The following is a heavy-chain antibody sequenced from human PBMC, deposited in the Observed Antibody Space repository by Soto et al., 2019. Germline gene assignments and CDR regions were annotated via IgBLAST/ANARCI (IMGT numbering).Heavy chain of an antibody. CDR1: GGTFSSYA. Sequence: GASVKVSCKASGGTFSSYAIIWVRQAPGQGLEWMGGIIPIFGTANYAQKFQGRVTITADESTSTAYMELSSLRSEDAAVYYCACGYSYGSRETYFDYWGQGTLVTVSS. V-gene: IGHV1-69*13. J-gene: IGHJ4*02. D-gene: IGHD5-18*01. CDR2: IIPIFGTA. CDR3: ACGYSYGSRETYFDY.